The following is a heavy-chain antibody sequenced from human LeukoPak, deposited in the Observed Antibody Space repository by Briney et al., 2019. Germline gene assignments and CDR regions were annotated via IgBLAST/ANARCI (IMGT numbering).Heavy chain of an antibody. Sequence: GGSLRLSCAASGFTFNRHWMSWVRQAPGKGLEWVASIKKDGSDKYYVDSVKGRFIISRDNAKTSLSLQMNSLRAEDTAVHYCAKRRTAGHASCDIWGPGTMVTVSS. CDR1: GFTFNRHW. J-gene: IGHJ3*02. D-gene: IGHD6-13*01. CDR3: AKRRTAGHASCDI. CDR2: IKKDGSDK. V-gene: IGHV3-7*01.